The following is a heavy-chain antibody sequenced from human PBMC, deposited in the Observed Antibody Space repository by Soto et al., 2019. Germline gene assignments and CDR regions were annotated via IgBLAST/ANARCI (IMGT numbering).Heavy chain of an antibody. D-gene: IGHD6-19*01. V-gene: IGHV4-59*01. J-gene: IGHJ5*02. CDR3: ARDSHTAEWLVKPDNWFDP. CDR1: GGSISSYY. CDR2: IYYSGST. Sequence: PSETLSLTCTVSGGSISSYYWSWIRQPPGKGPEWIGYIYYSGSTNYNPSLKSRVTISVDTSKNQFSLKLSSVTAADTAVYYCARDSHTAEWLVKPDNWFDPWGQGTLVTVSS.